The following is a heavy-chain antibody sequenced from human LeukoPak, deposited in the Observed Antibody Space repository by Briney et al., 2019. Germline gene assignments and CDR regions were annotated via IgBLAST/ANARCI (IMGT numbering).Heavy chain of an antibody. Sequence: PSETLSLTCPVSGGPISNYYYWTWIRQPPGKGLEWIGYVYYTGSTNFNPSLKSRVTMSLDTSRNQFSLKLTSLTAADTAVYYCARGAMATTPFFDYWGQGTPVTVSS. J-gene: IGHJ4*02. D-gene: IGHD5-24*01. CDR2: VYYTGST. CDR1: GGPISNYY. CDR3: ARGAMATTPFFDY. V-gene: IGHV4-59*01.